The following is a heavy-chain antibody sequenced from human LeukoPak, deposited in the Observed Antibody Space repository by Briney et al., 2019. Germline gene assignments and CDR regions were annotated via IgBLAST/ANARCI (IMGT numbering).Heavy chain of an antibody. CDR3: ARGGPLTAAGDADAFDI. CDR1: GFTFSSYD. Sequence: PGGSLRLSCAASGFTFSSYDMHWVRQVTGECLEWVSAIRTAADTYYPGSVKGRFTISRENAKTSLYLQMNSLRDGDTAVYYCARGGPLTAAGDADAFDIWGQGTLVTVSS. D-gene: IGHD6-13*01. J-gene: IGHJ3*02. CDR2: IRTAADT. V-gene: IGHV3-13*04.